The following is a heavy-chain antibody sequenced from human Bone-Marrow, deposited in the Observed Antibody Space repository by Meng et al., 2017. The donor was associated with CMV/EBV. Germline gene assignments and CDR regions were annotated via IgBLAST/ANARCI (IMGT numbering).Heavy chain of an antibody. CDR3: ARVPQNDDILTGYYMENWFDP. CDR2: IKQDGSEK. CDR1: GFTFSSYW. V-gene: IGHV3-7*01. Sequence: GGSLRLSCAASGFTFSSYWMSWVRQAPGKGLEWVANIKQDGSEKYYVDSSKGRFTISRDNAKNSLYLQMNSLRAEDTAVYYCARVPQNDDILTGYYMENWFDPWGQGTRVTGSS. D-gene: IGHD3-9*01. J-gene: IGHJ5*02.